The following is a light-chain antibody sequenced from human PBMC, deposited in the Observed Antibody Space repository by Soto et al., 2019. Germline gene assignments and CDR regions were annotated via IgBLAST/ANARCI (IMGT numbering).Light chain of an antibody. CDR1: QSVSNN. CDR3: QQYNNWVIT. CDR2: GAS. J-gene: IGKJ5*01. Sequence: EIVMTQSPATLSVSPGERVTPSCRASQSVSNNLAWYQQKPGQAPRLLIQGASTRATGIPARFSGSGSGTEFTLTISSLQSEDFAVYFCQQYNNWVITFGQGTRLEIK. V-gene: IGKV3-15*01.